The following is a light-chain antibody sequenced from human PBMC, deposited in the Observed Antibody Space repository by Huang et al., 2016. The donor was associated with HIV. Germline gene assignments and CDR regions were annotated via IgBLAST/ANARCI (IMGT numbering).Light chain of an antibody. CDR3: QQSYSTTVT. CDR2: DTF. Sequence: DIQMTQSPSSLSASVGDRVTITCRARQSISSYLSWYQQKPGKAPKLLIYDTFRLHSGVPSRFTGSGSGTDFTLTITSLQPEDFATYYCQQSYSTTVTFGQGTKVEI. J-gene: IGKJ1*01. V-gene: IGKV1-39*01. CDR1: QSISSY.